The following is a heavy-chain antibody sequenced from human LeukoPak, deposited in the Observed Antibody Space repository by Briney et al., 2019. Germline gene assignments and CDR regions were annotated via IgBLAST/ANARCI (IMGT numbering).Heavy chain of an antibody. CDR1: GGSFSGYY. Sequence: SETLSLTCAVYGGSFSGYYWSWIRQPPGKGLEWIGEINHSGSTNYNPSLKSRVTISVDTSKNQFSLKLSSVTAADTAVYYCASRIAAALYNWFDPWGQETLVTVSS. D-gene: IGHD6-13*01. CDR2: INHSGST. CDR3: ASRIAAALYNWFDP. J-gene: IGHJ5*02. V-gene: IGHV4-34*01.